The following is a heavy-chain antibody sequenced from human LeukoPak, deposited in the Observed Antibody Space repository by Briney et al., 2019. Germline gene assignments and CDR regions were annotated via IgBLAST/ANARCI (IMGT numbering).Heavy chain of an antibody. J-gene: IGHJ3*02. CDR1: GGIFSNHA. V-gene: IGHV1-69*04. D-gene: IGHD1-14*01. CDR2: VIPMIGTA. CDR3: AKGATVGKEALDI. Sequence: SVKVSCKASGGIFSNHAVTWVRQAPGQGLEWMGRVIPMIGTAKYAQKFQGRVTFTADTSTNTAYMELSSLTSEDTALYFCAKGATVGKEALDIWGQGSLVTVSS.